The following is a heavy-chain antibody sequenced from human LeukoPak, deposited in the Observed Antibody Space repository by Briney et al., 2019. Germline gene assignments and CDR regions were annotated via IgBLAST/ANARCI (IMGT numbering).Heavy chain of an antibody. CDR3: ASYYDSSGPTSDN. CDR2: IYYSGTT. D-gene: IGHD3-22*01. J-gene: IGHJ4*02. Sequence: SETLSLTCTVSGGSISSGDHYWSWVRQSPGKGLEWIAYIYYSGTTYYNPSLESRVTMSIDTSTNQFSLKLNSVTAADTAVYYCASYYDSSGPTSDNWGQGALVTVSS. V-gene: IGHV4-30-4*08. CDR1: GGSISSGDHY.